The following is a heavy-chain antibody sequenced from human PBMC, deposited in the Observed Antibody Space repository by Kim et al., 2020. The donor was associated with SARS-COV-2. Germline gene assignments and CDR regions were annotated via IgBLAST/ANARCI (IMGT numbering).Heavy chain of an antibody. CDR2: ISTDSANYI. V-gene: IGHV3-21*01. CDR3: ARGHRRFDD. CDR1: GFTLSVYS. J-gene: IGHJ4*02. Sequence: GGSLRLSCAASGFTLSVYSMNWVRQAPGKGLEWVSSISTDSANYIYYADSVKGRFTISRDSAKISLYLQMNGLRAEDTAMYYRARGHRRFDDWGQGTLV.